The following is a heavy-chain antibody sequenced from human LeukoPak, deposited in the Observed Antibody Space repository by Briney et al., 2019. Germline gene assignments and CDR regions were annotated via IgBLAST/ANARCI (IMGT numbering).Heavy chain of an antibody. D-gene: IGHD1-14*01. Sequence: PSETLSLTCTVSGGSISSYYWSWIRQPPGKGLEWIGYIYYSGSTNYNPSLKSRVTISADTSKNQFSLRLSSVTAADTAVYYCARVTSRLGWFDPWGQGTLVTVSS. CDR1: GGSISSYY. CDR3: ARVTSRLGWFDP. CDR2: IYYSGST. V-gene: IGHV4-59*01. J-gene: IGHJ5*02.